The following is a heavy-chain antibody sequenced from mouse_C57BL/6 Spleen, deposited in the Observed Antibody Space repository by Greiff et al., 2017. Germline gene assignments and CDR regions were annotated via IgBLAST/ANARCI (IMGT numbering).Heavy chain of an antibody. CDR3: ARGTRITTVGDFED. CDR2: IYPDSGST. J-gene: IGHJ1*03. V-gene: IGHV1-64*01. Sequence: QVQLQQPGAELVKPGASVKMSCKASGYTFTSYWMNWVKQRPGQGLEWIGKIYPDSGSTNYNEKFKGKATLTVDKSSSTAYMQLSSLTSEDSAVYFCARGTRITTVGDFEDWGTGTTVTV. D-gene: IGHD1-1*01. CDR1: GYTFTSYW.